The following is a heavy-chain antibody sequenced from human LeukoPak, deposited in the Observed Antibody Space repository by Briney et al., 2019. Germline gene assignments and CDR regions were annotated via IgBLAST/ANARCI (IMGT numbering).Heavy chain of an antibody. D-gene: IGHD4-17*01. J-gene: IGHJ4*02. V-gene: IGHV3-74*01. CDR3: ARDYGDYDPDY. Sequence: GGSLRLSCAAPGSTFSSNWRNWFRQAPGKGRVWVSRINSDGSSTSYADSVKGRFTISRDNAKNTLYLQMNSLRAEDTAVYYCARDYGDYDPDYWGQGTLVTVSS. CDR1: GSTFSSNW. CDR2: INSDGSST.